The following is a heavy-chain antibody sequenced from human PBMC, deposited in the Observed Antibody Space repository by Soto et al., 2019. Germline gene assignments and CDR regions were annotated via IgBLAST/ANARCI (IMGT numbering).Heavy chain of an antibody. CDR2: ISGYSGNT. Sequence: QVPLVQSGGEVKKPGASVKVSCKASGYTFSSYGIIWVRQAPGQGLEWIGWISGYSGNTNYAQKVQGRVTMTTDTSTSTAYMELRSLRSDDTAVYYCGRGNDYGDHWGQGTPVTVSS. J-gene: IGHJ4*02. CDR3: GRGNDYGDH. CDR1: GYTFSSYG. V-gene: IGHV1-18*01.